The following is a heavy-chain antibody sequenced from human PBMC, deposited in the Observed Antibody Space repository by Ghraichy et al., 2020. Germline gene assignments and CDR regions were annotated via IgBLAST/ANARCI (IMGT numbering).Heavy chain of an antibody. J-gene: IGHJ4*02. Sequence: GGSLRLSCTASGFTFGDYAMSWFHQAPGKGLEWVGFIRSKAYGGTTEYAASVKGRFTISRDDSKSIAYLQMNSLKTEDTAVYYCTRGDSGSYPPFDYWGQGTLVTVSS. D-gene: IGHD1-26*01. CDR1: GFTFGDYA. CDR3: TRGDSGSYPPFDY. CDR2: IRSKAYGGTT. V-gene: IGHV3-49*03.